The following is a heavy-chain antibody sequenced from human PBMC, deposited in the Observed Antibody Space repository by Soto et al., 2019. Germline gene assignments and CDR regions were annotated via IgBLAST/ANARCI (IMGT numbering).Heavy chain of an antibody. J-gene: IGHJ6*03. CDR3: ARNGIRVEKDYSNYDHYYYYYYMDV. Sequence: PGGSLRLSCAASGFTFSSYGMHWVRQAPGKGLEWVAVIWYDGSNKYYADSVKGRFTISRDNSKNTLYLQMNSLRAEDTAVYYCARNGIRVEKDYSNYDHYYYYYYMDVWGKGTTVTVSS. D-gene: IGHD4-4*01. CDR2: IWYDGSNK. V-gene: IGHV3-33*01. CDR1: GFTFSSYG.